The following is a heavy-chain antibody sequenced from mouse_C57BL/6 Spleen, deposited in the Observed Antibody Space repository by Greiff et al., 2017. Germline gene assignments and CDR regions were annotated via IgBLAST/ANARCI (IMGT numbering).Heavy chain of an antibody. CDR2: IHPNSGST. D-gene: IGHD1-1*01. V-gene: IGHV1-64*01. CDR3: AREDDYGSRFDY. Sequence: QVQLKQPGAELVKPGASVKLSCKASGYTFTSYWMHWVKQRPGQGLEWIGMIHPNSGSTNYNEKFKSKATLTVDKSSSTAYMQLSSLTSEDSAVYYCAREDDYGSRFDYWGQGTTLTVSS. CDR1: GYTFTSYW. J-gene: IGHJ2*01.